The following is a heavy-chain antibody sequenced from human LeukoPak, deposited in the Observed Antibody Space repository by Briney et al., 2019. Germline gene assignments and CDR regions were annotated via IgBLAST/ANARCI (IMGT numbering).Heavy chain of an antibody. CDR2: ILYDGSTK. CDR3: AKDGATWKQACFEF. V-gene: IGHV3-30*18. Sequence: GGSLRFSCAASGFTFSSYDMHWVRQAPGKGLEWVAVILYDGSTKYYADSVEGRFTISRDNSKNALYLQMNSLRAEDTAVYYCAKDGATWKQACFEFWGQGTLVTVSS. D-gene: IGHD5-18*01. CDR1: GFTFSSYD. J-gene: IGHJ4*02.